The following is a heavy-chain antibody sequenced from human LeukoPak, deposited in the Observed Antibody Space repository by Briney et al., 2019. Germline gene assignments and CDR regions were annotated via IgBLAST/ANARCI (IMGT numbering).Heavy chain of an antibody. CDR1: GFTFSSYA. Sequence: RPGGSLRLSCAASGFTFSSYAMSWVRQAPGRGLEWVSAISGSGDSTYYADSVKGRFTISRDNSKNTLYLQMNSLRAEDTAVYYCASRRSMIVVVIPDAFDIWGQGTMVTVSS. D-gene: IGHD3-22*01. J-gene: IGHJ3*02. CDR3: ASRRSMIVVVIPDAFDI. CDR2: ISGSGDST. V-gene: IGHV3-23*01.